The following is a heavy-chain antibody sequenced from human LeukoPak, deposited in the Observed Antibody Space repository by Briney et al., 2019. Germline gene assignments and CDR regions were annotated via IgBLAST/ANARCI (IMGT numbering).Heavy chain of an antibody. V-gene: IGHV3-23*01. CDR1: GFTFSSYA. J-gene: IGHJ4*02. CDR2: ISGSGGST. Sequence: GGSLRLSCAASGFTFSSYAMSWVRQAPGKGLEWVSAISGSGGSTYYAGSMKGRFTISRDNSKNTLYLQMSSLRAEDTAVYYCAKDLAAITMVRGVITAGDYWGQGTLVTVSS. CDR3: AKDLAAITMVRGVITAGDY. D-gene: IGHD3-10*01.